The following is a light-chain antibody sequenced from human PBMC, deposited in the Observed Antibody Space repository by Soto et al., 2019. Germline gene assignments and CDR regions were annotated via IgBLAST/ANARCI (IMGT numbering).Light chain of an antibody. Sequence: EVVMTQSPGTLSMSPGERATLSCRASQSVNNNLAWYQQKPGQAPRLLIYGASTRASGIPAKFSGSGSGTEFTLTISSLQSEDFAVYYCQQYNSWPPVTFGGGTKVDIK. V-gene: IGKV3-15*01. J-gene: IGKJ4*01. CDR2: GAS. CDR1: QSVNNN. CDR3: QQYNSWPPVT.